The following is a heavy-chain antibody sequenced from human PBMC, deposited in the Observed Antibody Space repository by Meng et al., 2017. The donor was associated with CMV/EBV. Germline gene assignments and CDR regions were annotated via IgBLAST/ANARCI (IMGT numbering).Heavy chain of an antibody. CDR3: ARGRTTVTTQTGNDY. Sequence: GGSLRLSCAASGFTFDDYGMSWVCQAPGKGLEWVSGINWNGGSTGYADSVKGRFTISRDNAKNSLYLQMNSLRAEDTALYYCARGRTTVTTQTGNDYWGQGTLVTVSS. V-gene: IGHV3-20*04. CDR1: GFTFDDYG. J-gene: IGHJ4*02. CDR2: INWNGGST. D-gene: IGHD4-17*01.